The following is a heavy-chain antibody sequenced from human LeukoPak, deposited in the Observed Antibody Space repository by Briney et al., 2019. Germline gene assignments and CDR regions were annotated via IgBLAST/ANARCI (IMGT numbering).Heavy chain of an antibody. CDR1: GGSISSGDYY. D-gene: IGHD2-21*01. CDR2: IYYSGST. J-gene: IGHJ3*02. V-gene: IGHV4-30-4*01. CDR3: ARDVGAYDPSAFDI. Sequence: SETLSLTCTVSGGSISSGDYYWSWIRQPPGKGLEWIGYIYYSGSTYYNPSLKSRVTISVDTSKNQFSLKLSSVTAADTAVYYWARDVGAYDPSAFDIWGQGTMVTVSS.